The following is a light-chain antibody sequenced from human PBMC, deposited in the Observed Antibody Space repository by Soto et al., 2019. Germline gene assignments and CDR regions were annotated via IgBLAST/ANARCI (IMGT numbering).Light chain of an antibody. V-gene: IGKV4-1*01. CDR1: QSDLFSSNNLNY. Sequence: DIVLTQSPDSLAVSLGARATINSKSSQSDLFSSNNLNYLAWYQQKPGQPPKLLIYWASTRDSGVPDRFSGSGSGTNFTLIINSLQAEDVAVYYCQQHYSTPLTFGGGTNVEIK. CDR3: QQHYSTPLT. CDR2: WAS. J-gene: IGKJ4*01.